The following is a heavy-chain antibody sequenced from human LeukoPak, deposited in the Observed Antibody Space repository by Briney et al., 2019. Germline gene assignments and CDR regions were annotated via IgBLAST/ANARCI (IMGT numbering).Heavy chain of an antibody. CDR1: GFTFSSYE. CDR3: ARGASSGYYQGY. J-gene: IGHJ4*02. CDR2: ISSSGSII. Sequence: PGGSPRLSCAASGFTFSSYEMNWVRQAPGKGLEWVSYISSSGSIIYYADSVKGRFTISRDNAKNSLYLQMNSLRAEDTAVYYCARGASSGYYQGYWGQGTLVTVSS. V-gene: IGHV3-48*03. D-gene: IGHD3-22*01.